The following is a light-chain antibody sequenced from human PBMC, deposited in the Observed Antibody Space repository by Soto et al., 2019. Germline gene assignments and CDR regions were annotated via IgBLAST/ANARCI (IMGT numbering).Light chain of an antibody. CDR1: KSISSNY. CDR3: QFFGSSRYT. J-gene: IGKJ2*01. Sequence: EIVLTQSPGILSLSPGERATLACRASKSISSNYLAWYQQKPGQAPRLLIYGTSSRATGIPDRFSGSGSGTDFTLTISRLEPEDFAVYYCQFFGSSRYTFGQGTKLEIK. V-gene: IGKV3-20*01. CDR2: GTS.